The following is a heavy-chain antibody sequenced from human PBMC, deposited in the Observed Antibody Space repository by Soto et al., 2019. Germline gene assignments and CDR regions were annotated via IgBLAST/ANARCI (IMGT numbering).Heavy chain of an antibody. J-gene: IGHJ5*02. CDR1: GYSFTSYD. CDR3: ARGAPYYYVSVIVCWFDP. V-gene: IGHV1-8*01. D-gene: IGHD3-10*01. Sequence: ASVKVSCKASGYSFTSYDINWVRQAPGQGLEWMGWMNPNSDDTGYAQKFHGRVTMTRDTSINTAYMELSSLTSEDTAVYYCARGAPYYYVSVIVCWFDPWGQLTLVTVSS. CDR2: MNPNSDDT.